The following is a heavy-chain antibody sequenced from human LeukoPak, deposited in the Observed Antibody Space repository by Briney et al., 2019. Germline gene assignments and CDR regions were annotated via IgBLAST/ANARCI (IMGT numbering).Heavy chain of an antibody. Sequence: GGSLRLSCAASGFTFSSYSMNWVRQAPGKGLEWVSSISSSSSYIYYADSVQGRFTISRDNAKNSLYLQMNSLRAEDTAVYYCARDGVIGTTFDSWGQGTLVTVSS. CDR3: ARDGVIGTTFDS. CDR1: GFTFSSYS. J-gene: IGHJ4*02. CDR2: ISSSSSYI. V-gene: IGHV3-21*04. D-gene: IGHD1-14*01.